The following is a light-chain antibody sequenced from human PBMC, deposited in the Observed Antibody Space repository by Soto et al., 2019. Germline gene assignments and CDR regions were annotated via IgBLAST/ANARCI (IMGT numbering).Light chain of an antibody. CDR2: DAS. CDR3: QQYNSYWT. Sequence: IQMTQSPSTLSASVGDRVNITFRASQSISSWLAWYQQKPGKAPRLLIYDASSLESGVPSRFSGSGSGTEFTLTISSLQRDDFATYYCQQYNSYWTFDQGTEVDIK. CDR1: QSISSW. V-gene: IGKV1-5*01. J-gene: IGKJ1*01.